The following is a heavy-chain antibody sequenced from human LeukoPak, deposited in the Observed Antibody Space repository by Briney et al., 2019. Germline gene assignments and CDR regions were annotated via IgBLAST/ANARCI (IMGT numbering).Heavy chain of an antibody. Sequence: PGGSLRLSCAASGFYFTDYAMSWARQAPGKGLEWLSAVSGNGDIKDYVDSVKGRFTISRDNSRNTVHLQIDNLRTEDTAVYYCARGSTSTAPGWVYWGHGTPVTVSS. CDR2: VSGNGDIK. CDR1: GFYFTDYA. CDR3: ARGSTSTAPGWVY. D-gene: IGHD2-21*02. J-gene: IGHJ4*01. V-gene: IGHV3-23*01.